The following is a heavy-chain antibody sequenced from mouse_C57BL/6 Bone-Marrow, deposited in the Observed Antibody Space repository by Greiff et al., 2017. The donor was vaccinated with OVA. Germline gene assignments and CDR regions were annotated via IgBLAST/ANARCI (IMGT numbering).Heavy chain of an antibody. CDR1: GYTFTDYY. J-gene: IGHJ4*01. D-gene: IGHD2-4*01. V-gene: IGHV1-26*01. CDR2: INPNNGGT. Sequence: EVQLQQSGPELVKPGASVKISCKASGYTFTDYYMNWVKQSHGKSLEWIGDINPNNGGTSYNQKFKGKATLTVDKSSSTAYMELRSLTSEDSADYYCARGGYDYDGNLMDYWGQGTSVTVSS. CDR3: ARGGYDYDGNLMDY.